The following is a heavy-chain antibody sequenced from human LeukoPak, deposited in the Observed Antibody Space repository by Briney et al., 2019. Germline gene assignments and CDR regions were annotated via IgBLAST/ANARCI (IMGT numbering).Heavy chain of an antibody. J-gene: IGHJ5*02. D-gene: IGHD1-26*01. Sequence: GGSLRLSCAASGFTFSNYWMHWVRQAPGKGLGWVSRIKSDGSITNYADSVKGRFTISRDNAKNTLYLQMNSLRAEDTAVYYCARRRAVGGFDPWGQGTLVTVSS. CDR3: ARRRAVGGFDP. CDR2: IKSDGSIT. CDR1: GFTFSNYW. V-gene: IGHV3-74*01.